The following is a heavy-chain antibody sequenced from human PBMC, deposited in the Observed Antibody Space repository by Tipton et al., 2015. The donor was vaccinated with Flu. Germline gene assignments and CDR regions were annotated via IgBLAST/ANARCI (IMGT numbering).Heavy chain of an antibody. CDR1: GGSISSGGSY. Sequence: TLSLTCTVSGGSISSGGSYWSWIRQHPGKGLEWIGYIYSSGSTNYSPSLKSRVTISVDTSKNQFSLKVSSVTAADTAVYYCARHSSSARGWFDPWGQGTLVTVSS. V-gene: IGHV4-61*08. D-gene: IGHD1-26*01. CDR2: IYSSGST. J-gene: IGHJ5*02. CDR3: ARHSSSARGWFDP.